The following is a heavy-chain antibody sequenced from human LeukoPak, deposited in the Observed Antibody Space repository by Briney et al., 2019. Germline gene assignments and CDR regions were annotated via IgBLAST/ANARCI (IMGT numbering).Heavy chain of an antibody. D-gene: IGHD2-15*01. CDR2: MNPNSGNT. J-gene: IGHJ6*02. V-gene: IGHV1-8*01. CDR1: VYTFTSYD. Sequence: GASVKVSRTASVYTFTSYDINWVRQATGPGLEWVGWMNPNSGNTGYAEKFQGRVTMTRNTSISTAYMELSSLRSEDTGVYYCAMVADTPMWYYYYYYGMDVWGQGTTVTVSS. CDR3: AMVADTPMWYYYYYYGMDV.